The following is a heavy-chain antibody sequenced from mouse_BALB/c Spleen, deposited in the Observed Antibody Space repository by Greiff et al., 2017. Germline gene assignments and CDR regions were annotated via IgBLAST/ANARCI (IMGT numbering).Heavy chain of an antibody. CDR2: IYWDDDK. CDR1: GFSLSTSGMG. Sequence: QVTLKESGPGILQPSQTLSLTCSFSGFSLSTSGMGVSWIRQPSGKGLEWLAHIYWDDDKRYNPSLKSRLTISKDTSSNQVFLKITSVDTADTATYYCARRGVYYGNPFDYWGQGTTLTVSS. D-gene: IGHD2-1*01. J-gene: IGHJ2*01. V-gene: IGHV8-12*01. CDR3: ARRGVYYGNPFDY.